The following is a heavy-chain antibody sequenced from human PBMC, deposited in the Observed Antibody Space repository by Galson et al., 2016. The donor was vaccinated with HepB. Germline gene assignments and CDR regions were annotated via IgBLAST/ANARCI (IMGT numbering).Heavy chain of an antibody. CDR1: GFSFSDYY. D-gene: IGHD3-16*01. CDR2: ISDNNTYA. V-gene: IGHV3-11*06. Sequence: SLRLSCAASGFSFSDYYMNCVRRAPGKGLEWVSYISDNNTYANYADSVEGRFTNSRDNAKNSLYLQMNSLRAEDRAVYYCARDLGLHQGPIGLPPGTLLQEHLWG. J-gene: IGHJ6*01. CDR3: ARDLGLHQGPIGLPPGTLLQEHL.